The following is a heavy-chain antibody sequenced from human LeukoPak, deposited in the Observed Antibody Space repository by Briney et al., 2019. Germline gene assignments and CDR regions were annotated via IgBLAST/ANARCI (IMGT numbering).Heavy chain of an antibody. J-gene: IGHJ4*02. CDR1: GFTFSSYG. CDR3: AKDRVRYFDWLYY. Sequence: GGSLRLSCAASGFTFSSYGMHWVHQAPGKGLKWVAFIRYDGSNKYYADSVKGRFTISRDNSKNTLYLQMNSLRAEDTAVYYCAKDRVRYFDWLYYWGQGTLVTVSS. CDR2: IRYDGSNK. V-gene: IGHV3-30*02. D-gene: IGHD3-9*01.